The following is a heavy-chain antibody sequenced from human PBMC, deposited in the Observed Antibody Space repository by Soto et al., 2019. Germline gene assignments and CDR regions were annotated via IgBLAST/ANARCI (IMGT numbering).Heavy chain of an antibody. CDR2: IYHSGST. D-gene: IGHD6-13*01. CDR1: GGSISSYY. Sequence: PSETLSLTCTVSGGSISSYYWSWIRQPPGKGLEWIGYIYHSGSTNYNPSLKSRVTISVDTSKNQFSLKLSFVTAADTAVYYCARVHGYSSSWSNYHYYAMDVWGQGTTVTVSS. V-gene: IGHV4-59*01. J-gene: IGHJ6*02. CDR3: ARVHGYSSSWSNYHYYAMDV.